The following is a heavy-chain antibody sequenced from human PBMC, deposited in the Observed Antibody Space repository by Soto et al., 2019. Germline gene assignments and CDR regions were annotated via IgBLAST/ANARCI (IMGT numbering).Heavy chain of an antibody. CDR1: GFTFSDHY. Sequence: PVGSLRLSCAASGFTFSDHYMDWVRQAPGKGLEWVGRTRNKANSYTTEYAASVKGRFTISRDDSKNSLYLQMNSLKTEDTAVYYCARVRNWNYYYYGMDVWGQGTTVTVSS. CDR2: TRNKANSYTT. CDR3: ARVRNWNYYYYGMDV. D-gene: IGHD1-20*01. V-gene: IGHV3-72*01. J-gene: IGHJ6*02.